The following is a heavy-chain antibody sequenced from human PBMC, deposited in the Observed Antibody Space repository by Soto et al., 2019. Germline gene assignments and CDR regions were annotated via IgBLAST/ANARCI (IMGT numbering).Heavy chain of an antibody. Sequence: QVQLVQSGAEVKKPGSSVKVSCKASGGTFSSYTISWVRQAPGQGLEWMGRIIPILGIANYAQKFQGRVTITADKSTSTAYMELSSLRSEDTAVYYCARVPWNYYDACDIWGQGRMVTVSS. CDR3: ARVPWNYYDACDI. CDR2: IIPILGIA. V-gene: IGHV1-69*02. D-gene: IGHD1-7*01. CDR1: GGTFSSYT. J-gene: IGHJ3*02.